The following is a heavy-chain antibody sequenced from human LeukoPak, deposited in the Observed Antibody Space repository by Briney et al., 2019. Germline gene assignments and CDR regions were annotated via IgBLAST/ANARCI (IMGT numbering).Heavy chain of an antibody. D-gene: IGHD1-26*01. Sequence: GGSLRLSCATSGFTVSANYMTWVRQAPGKGLEWVSVIYNDGSTYYADSVKGRFTISRDNAKNSLYLQMNSLRAEDTAVYYCARDRGSYGSPYFFDYWGQGTLVTVSS. J-gene: IGHJ4*02. CDR2: IYNDGST. V-gene: IGHV3-53*01. CDR1: GFTVSANY. CDR3: ARDRGSYGSPYFFDY.